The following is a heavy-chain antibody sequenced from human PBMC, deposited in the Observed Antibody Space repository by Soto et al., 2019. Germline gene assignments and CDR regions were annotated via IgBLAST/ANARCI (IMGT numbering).Heavy chain of an antibody. D-gene: IGHD3-3*01. CDR2: INAGNGNT. CDR1: GYTFTSYA. CDR3: ARALAIFGVGTTYYHYGMDV. J-gene: IGHJ6*02. V-gene: IGHV1-3*01. Sequence: GASVKVSCKASGYTFTSYAMHWVRQAPGQRLEWMGWINAGNGNTKYSQKFQGRVTITRDTSASTAYMELSSLRSEDTAVYYCARALAIFGVGTTYYHYGMDVWGQGTTLTVSS.